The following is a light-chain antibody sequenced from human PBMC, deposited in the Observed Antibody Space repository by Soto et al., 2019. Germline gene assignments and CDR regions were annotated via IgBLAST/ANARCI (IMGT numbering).Light chain of an antibody. CDR2: NNH. Sequence: QPVLTQPPSASGTPGQRVTISCSGGNSNIGSNYVYWYRQLPGTAPQLLIYNNHQRPSGVPDRFSASKSGSSASLDVSGLRSEDGAHYYCAAWDDSLSCWVFGGGTQLTVL. J-gene: IGLJ3*02. CDR3: AAWDDSLSCWV. V-gene: IGLV1-47*02. CDR1: NSNIGSNY.